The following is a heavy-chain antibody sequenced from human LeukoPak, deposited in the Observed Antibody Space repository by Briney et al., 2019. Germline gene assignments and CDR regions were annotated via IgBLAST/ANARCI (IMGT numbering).Heavy chain of an antibody. CDR1: GFTFRTYG. V-gene: IGHV3-30*03. D-gene: IGHD4-17*01. Sequence: PGGSLRLSCAASGFTFRTYGMHWVRQAPGKGLEWVAVISYDGSNKYYGEFVKGRFTISRDNSKNTLYLQMNNLRAEDTAVYYCARDRYGDYWYFDLWGRGTLVTVSS. CDR3: ARDRYGDYWYFDL. CDR2: ISYDGSNK. J-gene: IGHJ2*01.